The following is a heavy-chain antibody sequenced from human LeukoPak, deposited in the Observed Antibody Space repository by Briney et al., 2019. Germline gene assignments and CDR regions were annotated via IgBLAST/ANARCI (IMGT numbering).Heavy chain of an antibody. J-gene: IGHJ4*02. D-gene: IGHD2-15*01. CDR3: AREWYYFDY. V-gene: IGHV3-48*02. CDR1: GFTXXXYS. CDR2: IRHSSDTI. Sequence: GFTXXXYSMNWVRQAPGKGLEWVSYIRHSSDTIYYADSVKGRFTISRDNAKNSLYLQMNSLRDEDTAVYYCAREWYYFDYWGQGTLVTVSS.